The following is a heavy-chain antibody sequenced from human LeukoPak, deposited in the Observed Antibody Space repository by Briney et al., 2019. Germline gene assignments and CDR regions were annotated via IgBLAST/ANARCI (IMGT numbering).Heavy chain of an antibody. CDR1: GYTFSSYG. J-gene: IGHJ4*02. D-gene: IGHD5-12*01. Sequence: ASVKVSCKASGYTFSSYGIAWMRQAPGQGLEWMGWISGYNGNTNYAQKLQGRVSMTTDTSTTTAYMELRSLTSDDTALYYCARSSLGTITAGPFDYWGQGTLVTVSS. CDR3: ARSSLGTITAGPFDY. V-gene: IGHV1-18*01. CDR2: ISGYNGNT.